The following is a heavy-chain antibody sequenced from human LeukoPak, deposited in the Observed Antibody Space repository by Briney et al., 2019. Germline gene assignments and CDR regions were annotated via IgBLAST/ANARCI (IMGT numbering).Heavy chain of an antibody. CDR3: ARDSLKT. Sequence: QAGGSLRLSCAVSGFTVSSNYMSWVRQAPGKGLEWVSVIYSGGSTYYADSVKGRFTISRDNFKNTLYLQMNSLRAEDTAVYYCARDSLKTWGQGTLVTVSS. J-gene: IGHJ4*02. CDR2: IYSGGST. CDR1: GFTVSSNY. V-gene: IGHV3-53*01. D-gene: IGHD2-8*01.